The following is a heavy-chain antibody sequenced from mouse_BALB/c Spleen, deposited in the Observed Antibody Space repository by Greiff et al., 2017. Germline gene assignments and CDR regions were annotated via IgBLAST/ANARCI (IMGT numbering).Heavy chain of an antibody. CDR1: GFTFSSYT. V-gene: IGHV5-6-4*01. J-gene: IGHJ4*01. D-gene: IGHD2-1*01. CDR3: TREGLYYGNYYYAMDY. CDR2: ISSGGSYT. Sequence: DVHLVESGGGLVKPGGSLKLSCAASGFTFSSYTMSWVRQTPEKRLEWVATISSGGSYTYYPDSVKGRFTISRDNAKNTLYLQMSSLKSEDTAMYYCTREGLYYGNYYYAMDYWGQGTSVTVSS.